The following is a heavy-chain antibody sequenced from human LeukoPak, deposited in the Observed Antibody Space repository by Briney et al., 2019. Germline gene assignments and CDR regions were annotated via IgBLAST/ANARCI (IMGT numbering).Heavy chain of an antibody. J-gene: IGHJ4*02. CDR1: GFTFSGSA. D-gene: IGHD3-22*01. CDR2: IRSKANSYAT. CDR3: TSHDSSGYYYHQLYYFDY. Sequence: PGGSLRLSCAASGFTFSGSAMHWVRQASGKGLEWVGRIRSKANSYATAYAASVKGRFTISRDDSKNTAYLQTNSLKTEDTAVYYCTSHDSSGYYYHQLYYFDYWGQGTLVTVSS. V-gene: IGHV3-73*01.